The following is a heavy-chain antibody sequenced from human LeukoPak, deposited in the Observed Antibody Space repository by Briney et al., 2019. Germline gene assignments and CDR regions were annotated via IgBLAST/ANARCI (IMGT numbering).Heavy chain of an antibody. CDR2: IWYDGSNK. D-gene: IGHD1-26*01. Sequence: GGSLRLSCAASGFTFSSYGMHWVRQAPGKGLEWVAVIWYDGSNKYYADSVKGRFTISRDNSKNTLYLQMNSLRAEDTAVYYCPESGIVGAIQSYFDYWGQGTLVTVSS. CDR1: GFTFSSYG. V-gene: IGHV3-33*01. J-gene: IGHJ4*02. CDR3: PESGIVGAIQSYFDY.